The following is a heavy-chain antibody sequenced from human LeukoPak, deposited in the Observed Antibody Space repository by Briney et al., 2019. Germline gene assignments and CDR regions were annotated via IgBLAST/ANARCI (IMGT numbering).Heavy chain of an antibody. CDR3: ARHTYNWNYLVDY. V-gene: IGHV4-59*08. Sequence: SETLSLTCTVSGGSISSYYWSWIRQPPGKGLEWIGYIYYSGSTNDNPSLKSRVTISVDTSKNQFSLKLSSVTAADTAVYYCARHTYNWNYLVDYWGQGTLVTVSS. CDR2: IYYSGST. D-gene: IGHD1-7*01. CDR1: GGSISSYY. J-gene: IGHJ4*02.